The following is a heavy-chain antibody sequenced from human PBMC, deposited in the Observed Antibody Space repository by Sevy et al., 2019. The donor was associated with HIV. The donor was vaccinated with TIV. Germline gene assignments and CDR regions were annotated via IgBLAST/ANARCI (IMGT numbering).Heavy chain of an antibody. CDR2: ISDDSRYI. CDR3: ARDFTIFGVVSGIDY. CDR1: GFTFRSYS. V-gene: IGHV3-21*01. Sequence: GGSLRLSCAASGFTFRSYSMNWVRQAPGKGLEWLSSISDDSRYIYYSDSVKGRFTISRANAKGSLYLQMNSLRVEDTAIYDCARDFTIFGVVSGIDYWGQGNLVTVSS. D-gene: IGHD3-3*01. J-gene: IGHJ4*02.